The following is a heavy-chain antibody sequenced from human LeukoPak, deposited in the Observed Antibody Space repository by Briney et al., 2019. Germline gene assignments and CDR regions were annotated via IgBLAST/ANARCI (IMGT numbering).Heavy chain of an antibody. D-gene: IGHD1-14*01. V-gene: IGHV3-23*01. Sequence: GGSLRLSCAASGFSFSSYTMNWVRQAPGKGLEWVSAISGSGGSTYYADSVKGRFTISRDNSKNTLYLQMNSLRAEDTAVYYCAKNRQHSPNGWGQGTLVTVSS. J-gene: IGHJ4*02. CDR3: AKNRQHSPNG. CDR2: ISGSGGST. CDR1: GFSFSSYT.